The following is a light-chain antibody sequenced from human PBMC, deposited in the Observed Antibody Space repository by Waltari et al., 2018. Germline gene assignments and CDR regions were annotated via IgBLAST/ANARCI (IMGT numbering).Light chain of an antibody. CDR3: QQGYTAPLT. Sequence: DIQLTQSPCSLSASEGDRVTITCRASQNIRSYLYRYQQSPGKAPNLLIYGASSLQSGIPSRCSGSRYGTDITLTISSLQPEDFTTDYCQQGYTAPLTFGGGTKLEIK. CDR1: QNIRSY. V-gene: IGKV1-39*01. J-gene: IGKJ4*01. CDR2: GAS.